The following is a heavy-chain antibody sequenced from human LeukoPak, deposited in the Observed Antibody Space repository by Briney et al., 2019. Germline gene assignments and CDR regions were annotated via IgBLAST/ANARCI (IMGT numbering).Heavy chain of an antibody. V-gene: IGHV3-53*01. J-gene: IGHJ4*02. CDR2: IYGGGNT. Sequence: QPGGSLLLSCSFSGFIAASNYMASVRQSPGKGLQWISFIYGGGNTLYADSVRDRFSISRDNSKSTLYLQMSSLRVEDTDVYYCATGGRSGMAFDFWGQGTLVTVSS. D-gene: IGHD2-8*01. CDR3: ATGGRSGMAFDF. CDR1: GFIAASNY.